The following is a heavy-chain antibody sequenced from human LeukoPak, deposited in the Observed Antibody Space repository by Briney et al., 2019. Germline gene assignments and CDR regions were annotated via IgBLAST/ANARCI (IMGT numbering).Heavy chain of an antibody. CDR2: ISSSSSTI. CDR3: ALSGYHSEYHFDY. J-gene: IGHJ4*02. D-gene: IGHD5-12*01. V-gene: IGHV3-48*01. CDR1: GFTFSSYS. Sequence: GGSLRLSCAASGFTFSSYSMNWVRQAPGKGLEWVSYISSSSSTIYYADSVKGRFTISRDNAKNSLYLQMNSLRAEDTAVYYCALSGYHSEYHFDYWGQGTLVTVSS.